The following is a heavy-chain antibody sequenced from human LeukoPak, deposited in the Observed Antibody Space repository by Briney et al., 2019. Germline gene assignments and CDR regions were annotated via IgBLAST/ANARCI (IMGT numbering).Heavy chain of an antibody. CDR3: AKVPQLYRYYGMDV. CDR1: GFTFSSYA. J-gene: IGHJ6*02. Sequence: PGGSLRLSCAASGFTFSSYAMSWVRQAPGKGLEWVSAISGSGGSTYYADSVKGRFTISRDNSKNTLYLQMNSLRAEDTAVYYCAKVPQLYRYYGMDVWGQGTTVTVSS. V-gene: IGHV3-23*01. CDR2: ISGSGGST. D-gene: IGHD1-1*01.